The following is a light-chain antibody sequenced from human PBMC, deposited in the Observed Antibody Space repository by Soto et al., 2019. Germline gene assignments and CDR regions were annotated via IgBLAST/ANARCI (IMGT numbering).Light chain of an antibody. CDR2: KSN. V-gene: IGLV1-47*01. CDR3: ATWDDRRSGVL. J-gene: IGLJ2*01. CDR1: SSNIGNNY. Sequence: QSVLTQPPSASGTPGQRVTISCSGSSSNIGNNYVHWYQQLRGTAPKLLIFKSNQRPSGVPARFSGSTSGTSAYLAISGLRSEDEADYYCATWDDRRSGVLFGGGTKLTVL.